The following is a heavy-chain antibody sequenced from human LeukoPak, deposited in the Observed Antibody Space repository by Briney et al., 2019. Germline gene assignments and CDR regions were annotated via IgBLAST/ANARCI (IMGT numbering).Heavy chain of an antibody. CDR1: GYTFTGYY. D-gene: IGHD6-19*01. CDR3: ARGVAGTAYYFDY. CDR2: INPNSGGT. Sequence: ASVKVSCKASGYTFTGYYMHWVRQAPGQGLEWMGWINPNSGGTNYAQKFQGWVTMTRDTSISTAYMELSRLRSDDTAVYYCARGVAGTAYYFDYWGQGTQVTVSS. V-gene: IGHV1-2*04. J-gene: IGHJ4*02.